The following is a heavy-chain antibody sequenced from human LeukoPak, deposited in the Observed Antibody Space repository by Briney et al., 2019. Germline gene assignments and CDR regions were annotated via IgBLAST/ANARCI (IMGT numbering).Heavy chain of an antibody. CDR1: GVTFSTYS. CDR2: VSSSDSYI. Sequence: GGSLRLSCAASGVTFSTYSMNWVRQAPRKGLEWVSSVSSSDSYIYYTDSLKGRFTISRDNAKNSLYLQINSLRAEDTAVYYCARAGGGYDPFDYWGQGTLVTVSS. J-gene: IGHJ4*02. V-gene: IGHV3-21*01. D-gene: IGHD5-12*01. CDR3: ARAGGGYDPFDY.